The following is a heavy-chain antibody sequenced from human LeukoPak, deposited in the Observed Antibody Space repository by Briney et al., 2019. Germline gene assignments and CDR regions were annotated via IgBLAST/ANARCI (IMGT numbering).Heavy chain of an antibody. Sequence: SETLSLTCAVYGGSFSDYYWTWIRQPPGKGLEWIGEIDHSGSTNYNPSLKSRVTISVDTSKNQFSLKLSSVTAADTAVYYCARLGYCSSTSCEDVWGKGTTVTVSS. J-gene: IGHJ6*04. V-gene: IGHV4-34*01. CDR1: GGSFSDYY. CDR3: ARLGYCSSTSCEDV. D-gene: IGHD2-2*01. CDR2: IDHSGST.